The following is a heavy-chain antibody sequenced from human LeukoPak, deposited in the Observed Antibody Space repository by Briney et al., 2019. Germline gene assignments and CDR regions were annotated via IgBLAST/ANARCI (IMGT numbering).Heavy chain of an antibody. D-gene: IGHD1-26*01. J-gene: IGHJ4*02. V-gene: IGHV1-18*01. CDR3: ARGSGIYSYFDS. CDR2: ISAYNGNT. CDR1: GYTFTNYG. Sequence: ASVKVSCKASGYTFTNYGITWVRQAPGQGLEWIGWISAYNGNTNYAQKLQDRVNMTTDTSTSTAYMELRSLRSDDTALYYCARGSGIYSYFDSWGQGTLVTVSS.